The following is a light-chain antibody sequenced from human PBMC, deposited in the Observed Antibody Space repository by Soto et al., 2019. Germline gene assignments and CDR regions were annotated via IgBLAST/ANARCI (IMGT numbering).Light chain of an antibody. V-gene: IGKV1-6*01. CDR2: GAS. Sequence: HRVTITCRASQGFTSYLAWCQQKPGKPPKVLIYGASNLQSGVPPRFSGSGSGTDFTLAISSLQPEDSATYYCLQDINYPWTFGQGTKVDIK. CDR3: LQDINYPWT. J-gene: IGKJ1*01. CDR1: QGFTSY.